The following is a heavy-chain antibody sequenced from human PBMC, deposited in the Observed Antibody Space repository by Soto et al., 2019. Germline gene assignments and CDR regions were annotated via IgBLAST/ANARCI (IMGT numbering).Heavy chain of an antibody. V-gene: IGHV1-69*02. Sequence: QVQLVQSGAEVKKPGSSVKVSCKASGGTFSSYTISWVRQAPGQGLEWMGRIIPILGIANYAQKFQGRVTITADKSTSTAYMELSSLRSDDTAVYYCASVYGDYSYWGQGTLVTVSS. CDR1: GGTFSSYT. CDR2: IIPILGIA. CDR3: ASVYGDYSY. D-gene: IGHD4-17*01. J-gene: IGHJ4*02.